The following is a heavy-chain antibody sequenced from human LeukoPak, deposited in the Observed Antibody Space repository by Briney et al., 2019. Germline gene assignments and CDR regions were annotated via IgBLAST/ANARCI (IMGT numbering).Heavy chain of an antibody. CDR3: AKDFLRQQLVPYYFDY. D-gene: IGHD6-13*01. Sequence: GGSLRLSCAASGFTFSSYAMHWVRQAPGKGLEWVAVISYDGSNKYYADSVKGRFTISRDNSKNTLYLQMNSLRAEDTAVYYCAKDFLRQQLVPYYFDYWGQGTLVTVSS. CDR2: ISYDGSNK. V-gene: IGHV3-30-3*01. J-gene: IGHJ4*02. CDR1: GFTFSSYA.